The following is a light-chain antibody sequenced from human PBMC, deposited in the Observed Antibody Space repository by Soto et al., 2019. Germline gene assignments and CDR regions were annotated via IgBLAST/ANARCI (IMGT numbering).Light chain of an antibody. CDR1: QSISSW. V-gene: IGKV1-5*03. CDR3: QQYNSYSSWT. Sequence: DIQMTQSPSTLSASVGDRVTITCRASQSISSWLAWYQQKPGKAPKLLIYKASSLESGVPSRFSGSGSGTEFTLTLSSLQPDDFATYYFQQYNSYSSWTFGQSTKVEI. CDR2: KAS. J-gene: IGKJ1*01.